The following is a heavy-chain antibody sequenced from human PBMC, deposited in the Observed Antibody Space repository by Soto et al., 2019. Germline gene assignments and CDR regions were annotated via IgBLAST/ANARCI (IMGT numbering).Heavy chain of an antibody. Sequence: GASVKVSCKASGYSFTSYGISWVRQAPGQGLEWIGWISAYNGNTNYAQKLQGRVTMTTDTSTSTAYMELRSLRSDDTAVYYCAREEDFGPAYYYYGMDVWGQGTTVTVSS. CDR1: GYSFTSYG. CDR3: AREEDFGPAYYYYGMDV. J-gene: IGHJ6*02. CDR2: ISAYNGNT. V-gene: IGHV1-18*01. D-gene: IGHD2-15*01.